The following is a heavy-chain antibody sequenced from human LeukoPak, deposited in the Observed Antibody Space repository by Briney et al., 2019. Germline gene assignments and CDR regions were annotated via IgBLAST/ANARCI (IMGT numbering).Heavy chain of an antibody. J-gene: IGHJ6*03. Sequence: GASVKVSCKASGYTFTSYGIGWVRQAPGQGLEWMGWISAYNGNTNYAQKLQGRVTMTTDTSTSTAYMELRSLRSDDTAVYYCARSGYPHFYYYMDVWGKGTTVTVSS. CDR2: ISAYNGNT. V-gene: IGHV1-18*01. CDR3: ARSGYPHFYYYMDV. D-gene: IGHD3-3*01. CDR1: GYTFTSYG.